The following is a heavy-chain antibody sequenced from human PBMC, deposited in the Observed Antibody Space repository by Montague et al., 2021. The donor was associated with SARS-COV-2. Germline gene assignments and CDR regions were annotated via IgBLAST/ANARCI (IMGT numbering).Heavy chain of an antibody. Sequence: SAISGDSVSSNSATWDWVRQSPSRGPEWLGRTYYRSKWYNDYAVSVRGRVTINPDTSKNQFSLQLNSVTPEDTAIYYCTSGREGNYNVMDVWGQGTTVTVSS. J-gene: IGHJ6*02. V-gene: IGHV6-1*01. CDR2: TYYRSKWYN. CDR3: TSGREGNYNVMDV. CDR1: GDSVSSNSAT. D-gene: IGHD1-1*01.